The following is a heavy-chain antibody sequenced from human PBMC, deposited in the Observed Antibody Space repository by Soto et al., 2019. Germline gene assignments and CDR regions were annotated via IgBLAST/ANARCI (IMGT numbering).Heavy chain of an antibody. Sequence: PSETLCLTCTGSGFSISSGDYYGIWIRQPPGKGLEWIGYIYYSGSTYYNPSLKSRVTISVDTSKNQFSLKLSSVTAADTAVYYCARSSGSSPFNLFDPWGQGTLVTVSS. J-gene: IGHJ5*02. CDR3: ARSSGSSPFNLFDP. CDR1: GFSISSGDYY. V-gene: IGHV4-30-4*01. D-gene: IGHD3-10*01. CDR2: IYYSGST.